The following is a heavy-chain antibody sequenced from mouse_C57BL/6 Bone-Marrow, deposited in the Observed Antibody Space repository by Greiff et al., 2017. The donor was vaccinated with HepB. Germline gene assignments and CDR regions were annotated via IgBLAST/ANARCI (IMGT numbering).Heavy chain of an antibody. V-gene: IGHV1-50*01. Sequence: QVQLQQSGAELVKPGASVKLSCKASGYTFTSYWMQWVKQRPGQGLEWIGEIDPSDSYTNYNQKFKGKATLTVDTSSSTAYMQLSSLTSEDSAVYYCARWLYWGQGTLVTVSA. CDR2: IDPSDSYT. J-gene: IGHJ3*01. CDR3: ARWLY. CDR1: GYTFTSYW.